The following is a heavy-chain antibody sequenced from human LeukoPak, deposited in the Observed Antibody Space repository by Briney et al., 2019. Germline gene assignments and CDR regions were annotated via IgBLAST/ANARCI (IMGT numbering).Heavy chain of an antibody. J-gene: IGHJ1*01. D-gene: IGHD6-13*01. CDR1: GFTFSSYA. CDR2: ISSNGGST. Sequence: GGSLRLSCSASGFTFSSYAMHWVRQAPGKGLEYVSAISSNGGSTYYADSVKGRITISRDNSKNTLYLQMSSLRAEDTAVYYCVKSSSSWSQFEYFQHWGQGTLVTVSS. CDR3: VKSSSSWSQFEYFQH. V-gene: IGHV3-64D*06.